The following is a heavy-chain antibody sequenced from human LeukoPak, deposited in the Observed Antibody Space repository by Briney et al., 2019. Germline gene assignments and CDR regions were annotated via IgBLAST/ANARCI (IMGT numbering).Heavy chain of an antibody. J-gene: IGHJ3*02. CDR2: ISGSGGST. Sequence: GGSLRLSCAASGFTFSSYAMSWVRQAPGKGLEWVSAISGSGGSTYYADSVKGRFTISRDNSKNTLYLQVNSLRAEDTAVYYCAKDRVFVVVVAAEINDAFDIWGQGTMVTVSS. V-gene: IGHV3-23*01. CDR3: AKDRVFVVVVAAEINDAFDI. CDR1: GFTFSSYA. D-gene: IGHD2-15*01.